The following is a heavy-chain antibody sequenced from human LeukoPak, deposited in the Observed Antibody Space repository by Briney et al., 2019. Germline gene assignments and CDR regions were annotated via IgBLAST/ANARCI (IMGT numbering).Heavy chain of an antibody. Sequence: GSLRLSCAASGFTFSSYWMSWVRQAPGKGLEWVANIKQDGSEKYYVDSVKGRFTISRDNAKNSLYLQMNSLRAEDTAVYYCAIDDCSSISCYHNWFDPWGQGTLVTVSS. V-gene: IGHV3-7*01. CDR3: AIDDCSSISCYHNWFDP. J-gene: IGHJ5*02. CDR2: IKQDGSEK. D-gene: IGHD2-2*01. CDR1: GFTFSSYW.